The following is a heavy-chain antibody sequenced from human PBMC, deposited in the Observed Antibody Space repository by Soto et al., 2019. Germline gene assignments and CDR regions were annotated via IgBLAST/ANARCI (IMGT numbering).Heavy chain of an antibody. D-gene: IGHD3-16*01. V-gene: IGHV4-4*07. CDR3: ARGLGRYFDL. J-gene: IGHJ2*01. CDR1: GDSFGNFY. Sequence: SETLSLTCTVSGDSFGNFYWSWIRQPAGKGLESIGRLSTSGRTNYSPSLQSQVTMSLDTSKNRFSLRLTSVSAADTAVYFCARGLGRYFDLWGRGTLVTVSS. CDR2: LSTSGRT.